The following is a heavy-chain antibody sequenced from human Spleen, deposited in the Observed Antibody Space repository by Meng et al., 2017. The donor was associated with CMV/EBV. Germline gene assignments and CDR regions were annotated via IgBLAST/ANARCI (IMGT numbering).Heavy chain of an antibody. J-gene: IGHJ3*02. Sequence: LGLSRAASGFTFSSSGMRWVHQAPGKGLGWVAFIRYDGSNKYYADSVKGRFTISRDNSKNTLYLQMNSLRAEDTAVYYCYEMAAFDIWGQGTMVTVSS. CDR2: IRYDGSNK. V-gene: IGHV3-30*02. CDR1: GFTFSSSG. CDR3: YEMAAFDI. D-gene: IGHD5-24*01.